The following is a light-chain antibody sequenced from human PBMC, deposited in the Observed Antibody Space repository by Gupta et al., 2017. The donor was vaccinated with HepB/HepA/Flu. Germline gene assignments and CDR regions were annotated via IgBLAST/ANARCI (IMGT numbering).Light chain of an antibody. J-gene: IGLJ1*01. CDR2: LNNDGSH. V-gene: IGLV4-69*01. CDR1: SGHSSNA. Sequence: QLVLTQSPSASASLGASVKLTCTLSSGHSSNAVAWHQQQPEKGPRYLMRLNNDGSHIKGDGIPDRFSGSSSGAERYLTISKLQSEDEADYYCQAWDTGILVFGTGTTVTVL. CDR3: QAWDTGILV.